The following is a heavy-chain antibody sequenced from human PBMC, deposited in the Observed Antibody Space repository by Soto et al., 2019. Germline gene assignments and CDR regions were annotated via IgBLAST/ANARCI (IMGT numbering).Heavy chain of an antibody. V-gene: IGHV3-23*01. D-gene: IGHD2-2*01. Sequence: GGSLRLSCAASGFTFSNYAMNWVRQAPGKGLEWVSTISGSGAGTYYADSVKGRFTISRDNSKNTLYLQMNSLRAEDTAVYYCANAPGYCSSTSCPSYWGQGTLVTVSS. CDR3: ANAPGYCSSTSCPSY. J-gene: IGHJ4*02. CDR1: GFTFSNYA. CDR2: ISGSGAGT.